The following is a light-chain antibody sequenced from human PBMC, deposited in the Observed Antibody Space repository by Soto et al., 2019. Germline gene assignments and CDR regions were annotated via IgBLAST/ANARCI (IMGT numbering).Light chain of an antibody. CDR1: QSISSW. Sequence: DIQMTQSPSTLSASVGDSATITCRASQSISSWLAWDQQRPGKAPKVLIYDASSLQSGVPSRFSGSAYGTEFTTTISSLQPDDFAPYSYQQYNIYPWTFARGTEVEIK. J-gene: IGKJ1*01. CDR2: DAS. CDR3: QQYNIYPWT. V-gene: IGKV1-5*01.